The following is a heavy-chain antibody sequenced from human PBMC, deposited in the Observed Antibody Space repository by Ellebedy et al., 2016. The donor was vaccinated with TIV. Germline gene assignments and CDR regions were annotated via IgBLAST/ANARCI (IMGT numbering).Heavy chain of an antibody. CDR1: GYTFTGYY. J-gene: IGHJ6*02. Sequence: GESLKISXQGSGYTFTGYYIGWVRQMPGKGLEWMGIIYPGDSQNIYSPSFQGPVTMSVDKSIGTAYLQWSSLKASDTAIYYCVRYGACSPGSCVVARPFYYYGMDVWGQGTTVTVSS. V-gene: IGHV5-51*01. D-gene: IGHD1-1*01. CDR2: IYPGDSQN. CDR3: VRYGACSPGSCVVARPFYYYGMDV.